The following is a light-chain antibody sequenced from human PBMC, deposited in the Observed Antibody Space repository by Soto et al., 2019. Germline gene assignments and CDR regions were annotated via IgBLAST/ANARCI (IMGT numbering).Light chain of an antibody. V-gene: IGLV2-14*01. CDR3: SSYTSSSTPRV. J-gene: IGLJ3*02. CDR1: SSDVGGYNY. Sequence: QSVLTQPASVSGSPGQSITISCTGTSSDVGGYNYVSWYQQHPGKAPKLMIYEVSNRPSGVSNRFSGSKSGNTASLTISGLQAEDEADYYCSSYTSSSTPRVFGGGTKLTV. CDR2: EVS.